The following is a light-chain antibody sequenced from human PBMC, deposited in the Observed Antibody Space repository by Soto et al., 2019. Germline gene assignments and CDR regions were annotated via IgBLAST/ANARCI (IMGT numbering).Light chain of an antibody. CDR2: AVT. Sequence: QSALTQPASVSGSPGQSITISCSGSRSDIGSYNNVAWYQQHPGKAPRVMIFAVTKRPSGISDRFFGSKSGSTASLTISGLQAEDEADYFCFSYAGSSIWVFGGGTKLTVL. CDR1: RSDIGSYNN. CDR3: FSYAGSSIWV. V-gene: IGLV2-23*02. J-gene: IGLJ3*02.